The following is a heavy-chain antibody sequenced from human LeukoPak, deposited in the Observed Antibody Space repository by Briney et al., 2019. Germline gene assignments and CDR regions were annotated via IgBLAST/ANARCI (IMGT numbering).Heavy chain of an antibody. J-gene: IGHJ4*02. Sequence: GGSLRLSCAASGFTFSSYSMNWVRQAPGKGLEGVSYISSSSSTIYYADSVKGRFTISRDNAKNSLYLQMNSLRAEDTAVYYCARAMRDGYNYPYYFDYWGQGTLVTVSS. D-gene: IGHD5-24*01. CDR3: ARAMRDGYNYPYYFDY. CDR1: GFTFSSYS. CDR2: ISSSSSTI. V-gene: IGHV3-48*04.